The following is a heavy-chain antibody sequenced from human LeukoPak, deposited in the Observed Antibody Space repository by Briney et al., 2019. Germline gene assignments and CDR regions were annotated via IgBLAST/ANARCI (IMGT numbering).Heavy chain of an antibody. D-gene: IGHD2-15*01. J-gene: IGHJ4*02. V-gene: IGHV3-30-3*01. CDR1: GFTFSSYA. Sequence: GGSLRLSCAASGFTFSSYAMHWVRQAPGKGLEWVAVISYDGSNKYYADSVKGRFTISRDNSKNTLYLQMNSLRAEDTAVYYCAREAVVDVGSSDYWGQGTLDTVSS. CDR2: ISYDGSNK. CDR3: AREAVVDVGSSDY.